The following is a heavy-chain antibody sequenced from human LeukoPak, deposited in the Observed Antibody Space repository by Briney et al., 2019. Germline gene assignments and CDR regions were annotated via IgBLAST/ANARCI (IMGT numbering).Heavy chain of an antibody. D-gene: IGHD2-15*01. V-gene: IGHV3-23*01. CDR1: GFTFSDYA. CDR3: AKDTSAWWYHRAYMNV. J-gene: IGHJ6*03. Sequence: PGGSRRLSCAASGFTFSDYAMSWVRQAPGGGLEWVSAISGSGDKTFHADSVKGRFTTSRDNSKNTLSLQMSSLRVEDSAVYFCAKDTSAWWYHRAYMNVWGTGTTVTVSS. CDR2: ISGSGDKT.